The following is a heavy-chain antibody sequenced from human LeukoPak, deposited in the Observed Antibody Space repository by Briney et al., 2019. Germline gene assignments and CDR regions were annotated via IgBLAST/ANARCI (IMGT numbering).Heavy chain of an antibody. CDR2: INPSDGAT. D-gene: IGHD4-23*01. V-gene: IGHV1-46*01. CDR3: ARDPPETTVVTPSP. Sequence: ASVKVSCKASGYTFTMYYIHWVRQAPGQGLEWMGMINPSDGATTYAQRFQGRVTMTRDMSTTTVYMDLRSLRFEDTAVYYCARDPPETTVVTPSPWGQGTLVTVSS. J-gene: IGHJ5*02. CDR1: GYTFTMYY.